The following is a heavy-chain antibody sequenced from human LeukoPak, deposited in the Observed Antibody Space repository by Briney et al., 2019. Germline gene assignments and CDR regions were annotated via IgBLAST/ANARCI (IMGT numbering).Heavy chain of an antibody. J-gene: IGHJ5*02. CDR1: GYSISSGYY. V-gene: IGHV4-38-2*02. CDR2: IYHSGST. D-gene: IGHD3-3*01. Sequence: PSETLSLTCTVSGYSISSGYYWGWIRQPPGKGLEWIGSIYHSGSTNYNPSLKSRVTISVDTSKNQFSLKLSSVTAADTAVYYCARGGQDDFWSGYYPGNWFDPWGQGTLVTVSS. CDR3: ARGGQDDFWSGYYPGNWFDP.